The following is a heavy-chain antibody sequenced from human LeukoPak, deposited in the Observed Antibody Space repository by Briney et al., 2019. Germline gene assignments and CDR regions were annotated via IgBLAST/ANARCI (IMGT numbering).Heavy chain of an antibody. J-gene: IGHJ4*02. D-gene: IGHD5-24*01. CDR2: ISFDGSNQ. V-gene: IGHV3-30*04. CDR1: GFTYRTFA. CDR3: ASQAEGYNSYFDY. Sequence: GGSLRLSCAASGFTYRTFAMHWVRQAPGKGLEWVASISFDGSNQYAADSVKGRFTISRDNSKNTLYLQMNNLRTEDTAVYYCASQAEGYNSYFDYWGQGTLVTVSS.